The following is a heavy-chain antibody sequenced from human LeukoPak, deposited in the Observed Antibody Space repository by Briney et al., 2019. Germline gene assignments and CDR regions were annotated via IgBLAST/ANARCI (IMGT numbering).Heavy chain of an antibody. V-gene: IGHV3-23*01. J-gene: IGHJ5*02. CDR1: GFTFSSYA. Sequence: GGSLRLSCAASGFTFSSYAMSWVRQAPGKGLEWVSAISGSGGSTYYADSAKGRFTISRDNSKNTLYLQMNSLRAEDTAVYYCAKDQGLWFEVGWFDPWGQGTLVTVSS. CDR3: AKDQGLWFEVGWFDP. D-gene: IGHD3-10*01. CDR2: ISGSGGST.